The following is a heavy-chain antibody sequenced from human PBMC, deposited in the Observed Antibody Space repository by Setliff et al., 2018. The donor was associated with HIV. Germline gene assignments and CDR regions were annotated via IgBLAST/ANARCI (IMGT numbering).Heavy chain of an antibody. D-gene: IGHD3-22*01. CDR2: ISYSGIT. CDR3: ARTEGAYYYESGNYYSVGFFDL. V-gene: IGHV4-31*03. Sequence: SETLSLTCSVSGASIISGDFYWAWIRQHLGKGLEWLGYISYSGITYYKPSLRSRVSISVDTSKNQFPLKLSSVTAADTAVYYCARTEGAYYYESGNYYSVGFFDLWGRGSLVTVSS. J-gene: IGHJ2*01. CDR1: GASIISGDFY.